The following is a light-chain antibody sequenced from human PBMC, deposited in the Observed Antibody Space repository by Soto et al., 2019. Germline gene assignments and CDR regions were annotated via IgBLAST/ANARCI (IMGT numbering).Light chain of an antibody. Sequence: DIQMTQSPSTLSASVGDRVTITCRASQSISSWLAWYQQKPGKAPKFLMYKASTLESGVPSSFSGSGSGTEFTLTISSLQPDEFATYYCQQYSTYPVTFGGGTRGQIK. J-gene: IGKJ4*01. CDR1: QSISSW. V-gene: IGKV1-5*03. CDR3: QQYSTYPVT. CDR2: KAS.